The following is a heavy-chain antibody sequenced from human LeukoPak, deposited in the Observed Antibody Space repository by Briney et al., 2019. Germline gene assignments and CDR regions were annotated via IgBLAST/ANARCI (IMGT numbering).Heavy chain of an antibody. Sequence: ASVKVSCKASGYTFTSYGISWVRQAPGQGLEWMGWISAYNGNTNYAQKPQGRVTITTDTSTSTAYMELRSLRSDDTAVYYCARDHVFPIVVVPAASYYFDYWGQGTLVTVSS. CDR1: GYTFTSYG. V-gene: IGHV1-18*01. CDR2: ISAYNGNT. D-gene: IGHD2-2*01. J-gene: IGHJ4*02. CDR3: ARDHVFPIVVVPAASYYFDY.